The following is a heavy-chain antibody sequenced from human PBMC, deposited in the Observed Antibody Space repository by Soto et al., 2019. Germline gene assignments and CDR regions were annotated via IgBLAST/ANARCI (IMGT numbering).Heavy chain of an antibody. CDR2: ISGSGSST. J-gene: IGHJ4*02. CDR3: AKDSSLAVAGTTSFDH. Sequence: GGSLRLSCAASGFIFSSYAMSWVRQAPRKGQEWVSGISGSGSSTYYADSVKGRFTISRDNSKNTLYLQTNSLRADDPAVYYGAKDSSLAVAGTTSFDHWGQGSLVTVSS. D-gene: IGHD6-19*01. V-gene: IGHV3-23*01. CDR1: GFIFSSYA.